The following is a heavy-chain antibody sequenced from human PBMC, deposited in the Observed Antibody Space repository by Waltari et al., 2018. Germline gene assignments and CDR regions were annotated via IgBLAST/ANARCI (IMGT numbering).Heavy chain of an antibody. V-gene: IGHV3-23*01. CDR3: ATPFYNWDDPLHS. D-gene: IGHD1-20*01. CDR1: GSTFSNHA. J-gene: IGHJ4*02. Sequence: EVQLLESGGDLVQPGGSLRLSCAASGSTFSNHAINWVRLAPGAGLEWVSAIPVGDDTHYADSGKGRFTISRDTSKDTVYLQMNGLRAEDTAIYYCATPFYNWDDPLHSWGQGTLVTVSS. CDR2: IPVGDDT.